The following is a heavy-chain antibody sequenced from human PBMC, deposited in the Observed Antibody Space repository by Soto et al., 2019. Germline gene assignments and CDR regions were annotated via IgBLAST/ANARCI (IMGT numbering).Heavy chain of an antibody. V-gene: IGHV1-18*01. Sequence: ASVKVSCKASGYTFTSYCISWVRQAPGQGLEWMGWISAYNGNTNYAQKLQGRVTMTTDTSTSTAYMELRSLRSDDTAVYYCARDRKLRFLEWTRTRFDYWGQGTLVTVSS. CDR1: GYTFTSYC. CDR2: ISAYNGNT. CDR3: ARDRKLRFLEWTRTRFDY. D-gene: IGHD3-3*01. J-gene: IGHJ4*02.